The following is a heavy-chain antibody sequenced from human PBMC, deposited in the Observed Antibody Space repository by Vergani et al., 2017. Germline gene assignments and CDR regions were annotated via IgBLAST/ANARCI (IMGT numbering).Heavy chain of an antibody. D-gene: IGHD6-19*01. CDR3: ARGASGWYDLDY. V-gene: IGHV1-8*02. CDR1: GGTFSSYA. J-gene: IGHJ4*02. CDR2: MNPNSGNT. Sequence: QVQLVQSGAEVKKPGSSVKVSCKASGGTFSSYAISWVRQAPGQGLEWMGWMNPNSGNTGYAQKFQGRVTMTRNTSISTAYMELSSLRSEDTAVYYCARGASGWYDLDYWGQGTLVTVSS.